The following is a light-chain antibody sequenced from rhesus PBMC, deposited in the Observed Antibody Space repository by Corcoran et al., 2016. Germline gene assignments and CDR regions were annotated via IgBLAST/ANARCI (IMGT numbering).Light chain of an antibody. J-gene: IGKJ2*01. Sequence: DIQMTQSPSSLSASVGDTVTITCRASQSISNWLAWYQQKPGKAPKVLCYKASSVQSGVPSRFSGSGTGTDFPLTSSSLQSEDFATYYCQQYDSSPYNFGQGTKVEIK. CDR2: KAS. CDR3: QQYDSSPYN. CDR1: QSISNW. V-gene: IGKV1-22*01.